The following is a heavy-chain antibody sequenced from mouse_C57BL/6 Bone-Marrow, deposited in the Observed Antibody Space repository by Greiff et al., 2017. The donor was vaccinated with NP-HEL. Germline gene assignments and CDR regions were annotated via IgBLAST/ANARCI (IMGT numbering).Heavy chain of an antibody. CDR3: ARQRGLLYFDY. CDR1: GFTFSSYT. Sequence: EVQRVESGGGLVKPGGSLKLSCAASGFTFSSYTMSWVRQTPEKRLEWVATISGGGGNTYYPDSVKGRFTISRDNAKNTLYLQMSSLRSEDTALYYCARQRGLLYFDYWGQGTTLTVSS. V-gene: IGHV5-9*01. D-gene: IGHD2-3*01. CDR2: ISGGGGNT. J-gene: IGHJ2*01.